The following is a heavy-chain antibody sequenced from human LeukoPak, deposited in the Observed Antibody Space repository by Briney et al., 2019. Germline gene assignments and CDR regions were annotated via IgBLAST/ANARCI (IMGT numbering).Heavy chain of an antibody. D-gene: IGHD1-1*01. J-gene: IGHJ5*02. V-gene: IGHV3-53*01. CDR1: GFTVSSNY. Sequence: GGSLRLSCEASGFTVSSNYMSWVRQAPGKGLEWVSVIYRSGTTYYADSVKGRFTISRDNSKNTLYLHMNSLRGEDTAVYYCARDVEATWGQGTLVTVSS. CDR2: IYRSGTT. CDR3: ARDVEAT.